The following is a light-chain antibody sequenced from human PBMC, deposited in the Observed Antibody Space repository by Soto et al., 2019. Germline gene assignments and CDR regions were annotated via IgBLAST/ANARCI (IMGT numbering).Light chain of an antibody. CDR2: EVY. V-gene: IGLV2-8*01. Sequence: QAVVTQPPSASGSPGQSVTISCTGTSSDVGGYNYVSWYQQHPGKAPKLMIHEVYKRPSGVPDRFSGSKSGYTASLTVSGLQAEDEADYYCSSYSGTNNLVFGGGTKLTVL. CDR3: SSYSGTNNLV. J-gene: IGLJ2*01. CDR1: SSDVGGYNY.